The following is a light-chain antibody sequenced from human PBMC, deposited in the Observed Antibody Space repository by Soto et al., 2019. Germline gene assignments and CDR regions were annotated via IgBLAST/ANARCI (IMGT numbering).Light chain of an antibody. V-gene: IGLV2-14*03. CDR2: DVG. CDR3: NSYRNTAARYV. Sequence: QSVLTQPASVSGSPGQSITISCTGTSRDVGGYNYVSWYQHRPGEVPKLIIYDVGNRPSGVSDRFSGSKSGDTASLTISGLRAEDEADYYCNSYRNTAARYVFGTGTKDTV. CDR1: SRDVGGYNY. J-gene: IGLJ1*01.